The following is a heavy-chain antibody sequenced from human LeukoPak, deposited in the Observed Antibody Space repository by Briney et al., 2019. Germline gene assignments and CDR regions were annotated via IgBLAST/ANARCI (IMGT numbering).Heavy chain of an antibody. CDR3: ARETVAGSGFDY. CDR2: ISYDGSNK. CDR1: GFTFSSYA. J-gene: IGHJ4*02. V-gene: IGHV3-30*04. D-gene: IGHD6-19*01. Sequence: GRSLRLSCAASGFTFSSYAMHWVRQAPGKGLEWVAAISYDGSNKYYADSVKGRFTISRDNSKNTLYLQMNSLRAEDTAVYYCARETVAGSGFDYWGQGTLVTVSS.